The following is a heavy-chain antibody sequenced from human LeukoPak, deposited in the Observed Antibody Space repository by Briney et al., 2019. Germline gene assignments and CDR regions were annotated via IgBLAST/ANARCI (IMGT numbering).Heavy chain of an antibody. CDR1: GFTFDDYA. CDR3: AKGISRYSSSSFDY. D-gene: IGHD6-6*01. V-gene: IGHV3-9*03. J-gene: IGHJ4*02. CDR2: ISWNSGSI. Sequence: PGGSLRLSCAASGFTFDDYAMHWVRQAPGKGLEWVSGISWNSGSIGYADSVKGRFTISRDNAKNSRYLQMNSLRAEDMALYYCAKGISRYSSSSFDYWGQGTLVTVSS.